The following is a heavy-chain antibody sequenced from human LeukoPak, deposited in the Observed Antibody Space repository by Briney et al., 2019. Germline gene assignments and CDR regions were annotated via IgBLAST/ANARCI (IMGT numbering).Heavy chain of an antibody. J-gene: IGHJ4*02. D-gene: IGHD1-26*01. CDR2: FYYGGNT. CDR3: ARGSGSYGF. Sequence: PETLSLTCTVSGGSIRSYYWGWIRQPPGKGLEWIGYFYYGGNTNYNPSLKSRVTISVDTSKNQFSLKLNSVTAADTAVYYCARGSGSYGFWGQGTLVTVSS. V-gene: IGHV4-59*01. CDR1: GGSIRSYY.